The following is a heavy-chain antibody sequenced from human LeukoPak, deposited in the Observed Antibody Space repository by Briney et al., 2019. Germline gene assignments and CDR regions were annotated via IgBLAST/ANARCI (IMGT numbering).Heavy chain of an antibody. J-gene: IGHJ4*02. CDR1: GGSISGYY. V-gene: IGHV4-4*07. CDR3: ARVDFWSGYRNFDY. Sequence: SETLSLTCTVSGGSISGYYWSWIRQPAGKGLEWIGRIYSSGSTIYNPSLKSRVTMSVDTSKNQFSLKLSSVTAADTAVYYCARVDFWSGYRNFDYWGQGTLVTVSS. D-gene: IGHD3-3*01. CDR2: IYSSGST.